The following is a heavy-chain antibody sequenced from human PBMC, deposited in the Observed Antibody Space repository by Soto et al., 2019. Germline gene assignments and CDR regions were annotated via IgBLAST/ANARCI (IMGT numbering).Heavy chain of an antibody. CDR1: GYTCTNW. D-gene: IGHD3-3*01. J-gene: IGHJ3*01. CDR2: VYLGDSDG. CDR3: ARKLRLAILGSGPHKSLDV. Sequence: GRSLNISYNASGYTCTNWIAWVRQVPGQGLEWMGVVYLGDSDGIYSPSFQGQVTMSADNSISTAYLQRSSLKASDTAIYYCARKLRLAILGSGPHKSLDVWGQGTVGTGS. V-gene: IGHV5-51*01.